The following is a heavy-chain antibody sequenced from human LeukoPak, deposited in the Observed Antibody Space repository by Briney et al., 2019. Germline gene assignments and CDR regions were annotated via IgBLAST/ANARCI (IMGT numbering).Heavy chain of an antibody. D-gene: IGHD3-3*01. CDR2: ISGGSNNI. J-gene: IGHJ2*01. CDR1: GFTFSSYA. CDR3: AKDQGTAIFGIIIPDWYFDL. Sequence: GGSLRLSCAASGFTFSSYAMNWVRPAPGKGLEWVSSISGGSNNINYAGSVKGRFTTSRDNSQNTLYLHMNSLRADDTAVYYCAKDQGTAIFGIIIPDWYFDLWGRGTLVTVSS. V-gene: IGHV3-23*01.